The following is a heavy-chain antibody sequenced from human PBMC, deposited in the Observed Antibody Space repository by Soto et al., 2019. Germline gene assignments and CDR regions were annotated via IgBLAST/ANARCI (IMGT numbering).Heavy chain of an antibody. Sequence: GGSLRLSCAASGFTFSSYSMNWVRQAPGKGLEWVSSISSSSSYIYYADSVKGRFTISRDNAKNSLYLQMNSLRAEDTAVYYCARDGVSEGLFDIWGQGTMVTVSS. CDR3: ARDGVSEGLFDI. CDR2: ISSSSSYI. CDR1: GFTFSSYS. V-gene: IGHV3-21*01. J-gene: IGHJ3*02. D-gene: IGHD2-8*01.